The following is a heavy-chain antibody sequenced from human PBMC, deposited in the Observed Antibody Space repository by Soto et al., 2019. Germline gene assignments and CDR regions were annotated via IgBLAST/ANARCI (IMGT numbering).Heavy chain of an antibody. V-gene: IGHV3-23*01. CDR1: GFTFSNFA. J-gene: IGHJ6*03. CDR2: ITGSTGTT. D-gene: IGHD2-2*01. Sequence: EVQVLESGGGSVQPGGSLRLSCAASGFTFSNFAMSWVRHAPGKGLEWVSVITGSTGTTYYADSVKGRFIISRDNSRNTLHLQMNSLRAEDTSVYYCSKDTSSSPFYMDVWGKGTTFTVA. CDR3: SKDTSSSPFYMDV.